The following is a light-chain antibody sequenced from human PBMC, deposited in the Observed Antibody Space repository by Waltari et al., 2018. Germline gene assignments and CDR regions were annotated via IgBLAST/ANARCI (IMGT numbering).Light chain of an antibody. Sequence: EIVLTQSPGTLSLSPGERATLPCRASHSVSSSLDWYQQKPGQAPRRLIYGASNRATGIPDRFSGSGSGTDFTLTISRLEPEDFVVYYCQQYGSSPHTFGQGTKLEIK. CDR2: GAS. CDR1: HSVSSS. V-gene: IGKV3-20*01. J-gene: IGKJ2*01. CDR3: QQYGSSPHT.